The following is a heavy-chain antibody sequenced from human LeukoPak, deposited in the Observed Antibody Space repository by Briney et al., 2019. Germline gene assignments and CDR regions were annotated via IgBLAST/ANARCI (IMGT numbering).Heavy chain of an antibody. CDR1: GDSVSSNSAA. Sequence: SQTLSLTCAISGDSVSSNSAAWNWIRQSPSRGLEWLGRTYYRSKWYDDYTVSVKSRITINPDTSKNQFSLKLSSVTAADTAVYYCARATWLPVGLYYYDSSGYYYYFDSWGQGTLVTVSS. CDR2: TYYRSKWYD. CDR3: ARATWLPVGLYYYDSSGYYYYFDS. V-gene: IGHV6-1*01. J-gene: IGHJ4*02. D-gene: IGHD3-22*01.